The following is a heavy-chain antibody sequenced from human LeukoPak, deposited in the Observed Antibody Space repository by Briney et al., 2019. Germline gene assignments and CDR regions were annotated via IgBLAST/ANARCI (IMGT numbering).Heavy chain of an antibody. CDR3: ARVWGIVGASDAFDI. D-gene: IGHD1-26*01. CDR2: INPNSGGT. V-gene: IGHV1-2*06. CDR1: GYTFTGYY. Sequence: ASVKVSCKASGYTFTGYYMHWVRQAPGQGLEWMGRINPNSGGTNYAQKFQGRVTMTRDTSISTAYMELSRLRSDDTAVYYCARVWGIVGASDAFDIWGQGTMVTGSS. J-gene: IGHJ3*02.